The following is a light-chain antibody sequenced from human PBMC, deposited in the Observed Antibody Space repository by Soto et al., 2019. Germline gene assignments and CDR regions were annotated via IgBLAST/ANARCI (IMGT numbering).Light chain of an antibody. CDR3: LQHNSYSWT. CDR1: QNINNY. CDR2: DAS. Sequence: DIQVTQSTSSLSASVGDRVTITCEASQNINNYLNWYQQKPGRAPKLLIYDASNLEAGVPSRFRGSGSGTEFTLTISSLQPEDFATHYCLQHNSYSWTFGQGTKVDIK. V-gene: IGKV1-33*01. J-gene: IGKJ1*01.